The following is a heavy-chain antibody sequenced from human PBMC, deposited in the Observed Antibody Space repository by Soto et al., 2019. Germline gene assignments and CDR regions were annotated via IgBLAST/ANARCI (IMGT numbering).Heavy chain of an antibody. D-gene: IGHD3-10*01. V-gene: IGHV4-39*01. CDR2: IYYSGST. Sequence: SETLSLTCTVSGGSISSSSYYWGWIRQPPGKGLEWIGSIYYSGSTYYNPSLKSRVTISVDTSKNQFSLKLSSVTAADTAVYYCARHRGQDDSGKGDNYYYYYGMDVWGQGTTVTVSS. CDR1: GGSISSSSYY. CDR3: ARHRGQDDSGKGDNYYYYYGMDV. J-gene: IGHJ6*02.